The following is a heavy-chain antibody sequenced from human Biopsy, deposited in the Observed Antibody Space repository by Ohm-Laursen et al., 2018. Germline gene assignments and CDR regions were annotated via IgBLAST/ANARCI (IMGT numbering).Heavy chain of an antibody. CDR1: GGSIKSYY. Sequence: PSETLSLTCTVSGGSIKSYYWNWIRQSPGKGLEWIGFIYYTGHTNYNPSFKSRATISVDTSKNQFSLKVISVTAADTAVYYCARLTGDPSYWGQGNLVTVSS. J-gene: IGHJ4*02. CDR3: ARLTGDPSY. D-gene: IGHD7-27*01. V-gene: IGHV4-59*01. CDR2: IYYTGHT.